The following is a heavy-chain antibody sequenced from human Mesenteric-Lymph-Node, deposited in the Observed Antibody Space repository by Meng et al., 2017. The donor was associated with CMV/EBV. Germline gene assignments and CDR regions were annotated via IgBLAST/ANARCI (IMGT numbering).Heavy chain of an antibody. CDR3: SALRGVIT. V-gene: IGHV3-30*02. J-gene: IGHJ4*02. D-gene: IGHD3-10*01. CDR1: GFTFSSYD. CDR2: IRYDGSNK. Sequence: GGSLRLSCAASGFTFSSYDMHWVRQAPGKGLEWVAFIRYDGSNKYYTDSVKGRFTISRDNSKNTLYLQMNSLRAEDTAVYYWSALRGVITWGQGTLVTVSS.